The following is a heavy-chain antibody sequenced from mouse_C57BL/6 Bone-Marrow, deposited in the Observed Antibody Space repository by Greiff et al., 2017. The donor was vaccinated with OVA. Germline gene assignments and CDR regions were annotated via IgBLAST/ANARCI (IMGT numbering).Heavy chain of an antibody. J-gene: IGHJ2*01. Sequence: EVQGVESGGGLVQPGGSLSLSCAASGFTFTDYYMSWVRQPPGKALEWLGFIRNKANGYTTEYSASVKGRFTISRDNSQSILYLQMNALRAEDSATYYCARYMRGRGNYFDYWGQGTTLTVSS. CDR3: ARYMRGRGNYFDY. CDR2: IRNKANGYTT. CDR1: GFTFTDYY. V-gene: IGHV7-3*01.